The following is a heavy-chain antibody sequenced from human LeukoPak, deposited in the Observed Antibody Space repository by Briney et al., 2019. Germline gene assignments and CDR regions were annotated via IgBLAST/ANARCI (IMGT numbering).Heavy chain of an antibody. CDR3: ARTPAMIVVVIGKAFDI. CDR2: ISAYNGNT. D-gene: IGHD3-22*01. J-gene: IGHJ3*02. CDR1: GYTFTSYG. V-gene: IGHV1-18*01. Sequence: ASVKVSCKASGYTFTSYGISWVRQAPGPGLEGMGWISAYNGNTNYAQKLQGRGTMTIDTSTSKAYMELRSLRSDDTAVYYCARTPAMIVVVIGKAFDIWGQGTMVTVSS.